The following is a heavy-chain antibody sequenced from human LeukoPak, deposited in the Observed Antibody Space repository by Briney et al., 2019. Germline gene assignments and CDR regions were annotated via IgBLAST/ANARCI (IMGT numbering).Heavy chain of an antibody. Sequence: PGGSLRLSCAASGFTFSSYWMNWVRQAPGKGLEWVASIKQDGSEKYYVDSVKGRFTISRDNAKNSLYLQMNSLRAEDTAVYYCARWGTYYYDSSGYYGFDYWGQGTLVTVSS. J-gene: IGHJ4*02. D-gene: IGHD3-22*01. CDR2: IKQDGSEK. V-gene: IGHV3-7*01. CDR1: GFTFSSYW. CDR3: ARWGTYYYDSSGYYGFDY.